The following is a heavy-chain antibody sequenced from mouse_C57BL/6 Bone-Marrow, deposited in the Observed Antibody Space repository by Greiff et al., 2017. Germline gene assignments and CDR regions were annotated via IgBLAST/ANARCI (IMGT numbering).Heavy chain of an antibody. J-gene: IGHJ2*01. Sequence: VQLQQSGAELVRPGASVKLSCTASGFNIKDDYMHWVKQRPEQGLEWIGWIDPENGDTEYASKFQGKATITADPSSNTAYLQLSSLTSEDTAVYYCTTRGWSLGGQGTTLTVSS. D-gene: IGHD2-3*01. CDR3: TTRGWSL. V-gene: IGHV14-4*01. CDR2: IDPENGDT. CDR1: GFNIKDDY.